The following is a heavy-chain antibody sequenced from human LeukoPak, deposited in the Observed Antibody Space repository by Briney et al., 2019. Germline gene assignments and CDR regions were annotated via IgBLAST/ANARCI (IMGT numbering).Heavy chain of an antibody. V-gene: IGHV3-53*01. CDR1: GFTLSSNY. Sequence: GGSLRLSCAASGFTLSSNYMSWVRQAPGKGLEWVSAIYSGGTAYYAASVKGRFSISRDNSKNTLYLQMNSLRAEDTVVYYCARARYYDSTGYGAFDIWGQGTMVTVSS. J-gene: IGHJ3*02. CDR3: ARARYYDSTGYGAFDI. CDR2: IYSGGTA. D-gene: IGHD3-22*01.